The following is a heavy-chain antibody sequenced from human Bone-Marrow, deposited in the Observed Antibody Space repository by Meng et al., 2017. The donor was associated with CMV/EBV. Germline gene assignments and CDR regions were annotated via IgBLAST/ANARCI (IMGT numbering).Heavy chain of an antibody. V-gene: IGHV1-69*05. CDR2: IIPIFGTA. D-gene: IGHD3-10*01. CDR1: GGTFSSYA. J-gene: IGHJ6*02. Sequence: SVKVSCKASGGTFSSYAISWVRQAPGQGLEWMGGIIPIFGTANYAQKFQGRVMITTDESTSTAYMELSSLRSEDTAVYYCARDRYAPGYYYGMDVWGQGTTVTVSS. CDR3: ARDRYAPGYYYGMDV.